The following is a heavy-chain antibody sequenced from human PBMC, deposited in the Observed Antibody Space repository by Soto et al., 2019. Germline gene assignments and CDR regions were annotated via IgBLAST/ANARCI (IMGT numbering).Heavy chain of an antibody. CDR3: ARLGRGSSYSSYGMDV. CDR1: GYDFTRYG. Sequence: QVQRVQSGAEVKKPGASVKVACKASGYDFTRYGFSWVRQAPGQGLEWMGWISAYNGNTNYAQNLQDRVTMTTDTSTKTAYMELRSLRSDDTAVYYCARLGRGSSYSSYGMDVWGQGTTVTVSS. CDR2: ISAYNGNT. V-gene: IGHV1-18*01. J-gene: IGHJ6*02. D-gene: IGHD3-10*01.